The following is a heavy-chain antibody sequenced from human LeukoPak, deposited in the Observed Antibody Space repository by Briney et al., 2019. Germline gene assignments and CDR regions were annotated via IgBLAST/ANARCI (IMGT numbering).Heavy chain of an antibody. Sequence: GGSLRLSCAASGFTLSSHAMSWVRQSPGKGLEWVSVISGSGGSTNYADSVKGRFTISRDNSKNTLYLQMNSLRAEDTAVYYCAKDYTSGWYDYWGQGTLVTVSS. CDR1: GFTLSSHA. CDR2: ISGSGGST. J-gene: IGHJ4*02. V-gene: IGHV3-23*01. CDR3: AKDYTSGWYDY. D-gene: IGHD6-19*01.